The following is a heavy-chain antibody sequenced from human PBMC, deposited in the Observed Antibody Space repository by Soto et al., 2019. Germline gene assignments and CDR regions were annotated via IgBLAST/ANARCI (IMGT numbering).Heavy chain of an antibody. CDR3: ARDGGVELSYYGSGSRWFDY. V-gene: IGHV1-18*01. D-gene: IGHD3-10*01. CDR2: ISAYNGNT. J-gene: IGHJ4*02. CDR1: GYTFTSYG. Sequence: GASVKVSCEACGYTFTSYGISCVRQAPGQGLEWMGWISAYNGNTNYAQKLQGRVTMTTDTSTSTAYMELRSLRSDDTAVYYCARDGGVELSYYGSGSRWFDYWGQGTLVTVSS.